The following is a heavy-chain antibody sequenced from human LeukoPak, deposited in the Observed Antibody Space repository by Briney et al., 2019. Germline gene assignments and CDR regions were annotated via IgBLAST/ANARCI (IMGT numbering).Heavy chain of an antibody. CDR3: AREVVPAAMGAFDI. CDR2: IRYDGSNK. J-gene: IGHJ3*02. CDR1: RFTFSSYG. V-gene: IGHV3-30*02. D-gene: IGHD2-2*01. Sequence: PGGSLRLSCAASRFTFSSYGMHWVRQAPGKGLEWVAFIRYDGSNKYYADSVKGRFTISRDNSKNTLYLQMNSLRAKDTAVYYCAREVVPAAMGAFDIWGQGTMVTVSS.